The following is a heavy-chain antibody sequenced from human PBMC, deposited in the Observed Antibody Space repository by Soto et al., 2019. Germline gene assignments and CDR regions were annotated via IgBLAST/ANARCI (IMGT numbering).Heavy chain of an antibody. Sequence: QVQLVESGGGVVQPGRSLRLSCAASGFTFSSYGMHWVRQAPGKGLEWVAVIWYDGSNKYYADSVKGRFTISRDNSKNTMYLQMNSLRAEDTAVYYCARGVLQGLLPAAPTRYFDYWGQGTLVTVSS. CDR1: GFTFSSYG. J-gene: IGHJ4*02. D-gene: IGHD2-2*01. V-gene: IGHV3-33*01. CDR3: ARGVLQGLLPAAPTRYFDY. CDR2: IWYDGSNK.